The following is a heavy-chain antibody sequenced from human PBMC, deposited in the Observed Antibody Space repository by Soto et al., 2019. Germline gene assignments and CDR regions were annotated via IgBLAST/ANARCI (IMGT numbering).Heavy chain of an antibody. D-gene: IGHD1-26*01. Sequence: EVQLVESGGGLVQPGGSLRLSCAASGFTFSKYWMYWVRQAPGKGLVWVSRINGDGSSTTYADSVKGRFTISRDNANNALHLQIHSLRPAHRALYNRARLGGTSRLWDLALWGRGTLVTVSS. V-gene: IGHV3-74*01. CDR2: INGDGSST. CDR1: GFTFSKYW. CDR3: ARLGGTSRLWDLAL. J-gene: IGHJ2*01.